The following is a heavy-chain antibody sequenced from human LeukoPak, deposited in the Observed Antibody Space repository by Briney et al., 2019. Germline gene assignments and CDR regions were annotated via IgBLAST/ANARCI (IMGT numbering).Heavy chain of an antibody. CDR3: ARDRCVSGNYWTTLDY. J-gene: IGHJ4*02. D-gene: IGHD3-10*01. CDR2: ISYDGSNK. Sequence: GGSLRLSCAASGFTFSSYAMHWVRQAPGKGLEWVAVISYDGSNKYYADSVKGRFTISRDNSKNTLYLQMNSLRAEDTAVYYCARDRCVSGNYWTTLDYWGQGTLVTVSS. CDR1: GFTFSSYA. V-gene: IGHV3-30-3*01.